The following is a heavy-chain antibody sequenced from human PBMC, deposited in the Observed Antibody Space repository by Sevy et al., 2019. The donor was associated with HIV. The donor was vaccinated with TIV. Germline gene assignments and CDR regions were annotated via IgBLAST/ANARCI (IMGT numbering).Heavy chain of an antibody. CDR3: TSPLYCSSTSCYGHYYYGMDV. CDR2: IKSKTDGGTT. J-gene: IGHJ6*02. CDR1: GFTFSNAW. Sequence: GGPLRLSCAASGFTFSNAWMSWVRQAPGKGLEWVGRIKSKTDGGTTDYAAPVKGRFTISRDDSKNKLYLQMNSLKTEETAVYYCTSPLYCSSTSCYGHYYYGMDVWGQGTTVTVSS. D-gene: IGHD2-2*01. V-gene: IGHV3-15*01.